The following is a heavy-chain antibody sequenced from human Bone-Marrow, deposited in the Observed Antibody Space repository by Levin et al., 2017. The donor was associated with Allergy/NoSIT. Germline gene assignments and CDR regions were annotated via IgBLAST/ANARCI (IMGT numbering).Heavy chain of an antibody. CDR2: ISSDGSKT. CDR1: GFIFSSSG. CDR3: AKDDASYWIDP. V-gene: IGHV3-30*18. J-gene: IGHJ5*02. Sequence: PGGSLRLSCAVSGFIFSSSGVHWVRQPPGRGLEWVAVISSDGSKTYYADSVRGRFIVSRDNSKNKLYLEMNSLRPEDTALYYCAKDDASYWIDPWGQGTLVTVAS.